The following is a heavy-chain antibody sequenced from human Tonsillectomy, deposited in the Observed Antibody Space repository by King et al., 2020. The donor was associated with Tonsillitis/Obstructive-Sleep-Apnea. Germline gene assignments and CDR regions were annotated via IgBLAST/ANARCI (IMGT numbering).Heavy chain of an antibody. CDR2: LYSGGST. Sequence: VQLVESGGGLIQPGGSLRLSCAASGFTVSSNYMSWVRQAPGKGLEWVSVLYSGGSTYYADSVKGRFTISRDNSKNTLYLQMNSLRAEDTAVYYCARAGYSSSWSLFDYWGQGTLFTVSS. D-gene: IGHD6-13*01. CDR3: ARAGYSSSWSLFDY. J-gene: IGHJ4*02. CDR1: GFTVSSNY. V-gene: IGHV3-53*01.